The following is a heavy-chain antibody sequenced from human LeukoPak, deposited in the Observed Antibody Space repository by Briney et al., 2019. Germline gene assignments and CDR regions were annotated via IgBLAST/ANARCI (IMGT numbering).Heavy chain of an antibody. CDR1: GFTFTSYA. Sequence: GGSPRLSCAASGFTFTSYAMSWVRQAPGKGLEWVSAISGSGGSTYYADSVKGRFTISRDNSKYTLYLQMNSLRAEDTAVYYCAKPRPSYSSSWYDHWGQGTLVTVSS. CDR2: ISGSGGST. CDR3: AKPRPSYSSSWYDH. J-gene: IGHJ5*02. V-gene: IGHV3-23*01. D-gene: IGHD6-13*01.